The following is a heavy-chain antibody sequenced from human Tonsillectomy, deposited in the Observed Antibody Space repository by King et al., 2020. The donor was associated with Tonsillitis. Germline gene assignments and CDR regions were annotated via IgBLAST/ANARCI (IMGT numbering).Heavy chain of an antibody. CDR2: TTASGGTT. CDR3: AKDPVEMSTMPSWYFDL. D-gene: IGHD5-24*01. Sequence: VQLVESGGGLVQPGGSLRLSCAALGFTFRNYAMSWVRQAQGKGPEWVSSTTASGGTTYYADSVQGRFTISRDNSKNTLHLQMNRLRAEDTAVYYCAKDPVEMSTMPSWYFDLWGRGTLVTVSS. J-gene: IGHJ2*01. CDR1: GFTFRNYA. V-gene: IGHV3-23*04.